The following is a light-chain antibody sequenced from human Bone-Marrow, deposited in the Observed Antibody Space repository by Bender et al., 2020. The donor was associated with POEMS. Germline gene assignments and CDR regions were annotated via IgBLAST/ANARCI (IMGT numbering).Light chain of an antibody. J-gene: IGLJ2*01. V-gene: IGLV2-23*01. CDR1: SSDVGSYNL. CDR2: EGS. Sequence: QSALTQPASVSGSPGQSITISCTGTSSDVGSYNLVSWYQQHPDQAPKLIIYEGSERHSGVSSRFSGSKSGNTASLTISGLQAEDEADYYCCSWAGSATCWIFGGGTKLTVL. CDR3: CSWAGSATCWI.